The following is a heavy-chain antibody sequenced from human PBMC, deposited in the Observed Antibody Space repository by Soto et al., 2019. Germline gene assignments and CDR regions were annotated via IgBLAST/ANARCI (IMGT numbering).Heavy chain of an antibody. CDR1: GGSISSVGHY. V-gene: IGHV4-31*03. CDR3: ARESGGYDSSTRYGLDV. CDR2: IYYSGST. J-gene: IGHJ6*02. Sequence: SETLSLTCSVSGGSISSVGHYWTWIRQQPGKGLEWIGYIYYSGSTDYNPSLKSRVTISVDRSKNQFSLNLSSVTAADTAVYYCARESGGYDSSTRYGLDVWGQGTTVTVSS. D-gene: IGHD6-25*01.